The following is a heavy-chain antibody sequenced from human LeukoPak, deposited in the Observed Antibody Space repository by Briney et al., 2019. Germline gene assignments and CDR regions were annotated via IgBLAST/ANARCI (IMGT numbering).Heavy chain of an antibody. CDR3: ATLRFLESEDAFDI. Sequence: NASETLSLTCTVSGGSISSSSYYWGWIRQPPGKGLEWIGSIYYSGSTYYNPSLKSRVTISVDTSKNQFSLKLSSVTAADTAVYYCATLRFLESEDAFDIWGQGTMVTVSS. CDR2: IYYSGST. V-gene: IGHV4-39*01. CDR1: GGSISSSSYY. D-gene: IGHD3-3*01. J-gene: IGHJ3*02.